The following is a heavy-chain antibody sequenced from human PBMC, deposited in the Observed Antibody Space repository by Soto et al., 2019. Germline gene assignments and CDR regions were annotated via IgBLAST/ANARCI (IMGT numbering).Heavy chain of an antibody. Sequence: GGSLRLSCAASGFTFSSYWMHWVRQAPGKGLVWVSRINSDGSSTSYADSVKGRFTISRDNAKNTLYLQMNSLRAEDTAVYYCARVTASYGYWYNWFDPWGQGTLVTVSS. J-gene: IGHJ5*02. CDR3: ARVTASYGYWYNWFDP. CDR1: GFTFSSYW. V-gene: IGHV3-74*01. D-gene: IGHD5-18*01. CDR2: INSDGSST.